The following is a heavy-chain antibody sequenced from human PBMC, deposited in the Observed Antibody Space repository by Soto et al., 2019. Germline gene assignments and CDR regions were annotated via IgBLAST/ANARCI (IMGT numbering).Heavy chain of an antibody. V-gene: IGHV1-18*01. CDR3: ARDLVNVVVVAPILDV. CDR2: ISAYNGNT. CDR1: GYTFTSYG. D-gene: IGHD2-15*01. J-gene: IGHJ6*04. Sequence: GASVKVSCKASGYTFTSYGISWVRQAPGQGLEWMGWISAYNGNTNYAQKFQGRVTMTRDTSTSTVYMELSSLRSEDTAVYYCARDLVNVVVVAPILDVWGKGTTVTVSS.